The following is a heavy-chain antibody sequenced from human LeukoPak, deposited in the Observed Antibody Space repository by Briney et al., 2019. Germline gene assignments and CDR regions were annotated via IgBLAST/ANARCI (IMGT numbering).Heavy chain of an antibody. Sequence: PSQTLSLTCTVSGGSISSGGYCWSWIRQHPGKGLEWIGYIYYSGSTYYNPSLTSRVTISVDTSKNQFSLKLSSVTAADTAVYYCARVVPYYYGMDVWGQGTTVTVSS. J-gene: IGHJ6*02. CDR2: IYYSGST. V-gene: IGHV4-31*03. CDR3: ARVVPYYYGMDV. CDR1: GGSISSGGYC.